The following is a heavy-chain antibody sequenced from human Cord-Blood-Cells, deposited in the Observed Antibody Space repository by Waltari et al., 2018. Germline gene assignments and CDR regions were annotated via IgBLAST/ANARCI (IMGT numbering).Heavy chain of an antibody. Sequence: QVQLQQWGAGLLKPSETLSLTCAVYGGSFSGYYWSWTRQPPGKGLEWIGEINHSGSTNYNPSLKSRVTISGDTSKNQFSLKLSSVTAADTAVYYCAREYYDFWSGYFDIWGQGTMVTVSS. CDR2: INHSGST. J-gene: IGHJ3*02. CDR3: AREYYDFWSGYFDI. V-gene: IGHV4-34*01. CDR1: GGSFSGYY. D-gene: IGHD3-3*01.